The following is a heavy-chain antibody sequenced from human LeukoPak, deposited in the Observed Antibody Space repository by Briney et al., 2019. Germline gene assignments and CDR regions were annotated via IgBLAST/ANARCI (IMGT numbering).Heavy chain of an antibody. CDR1: GFTFSSYG. V-gene: IGHV3-23*01. D-gene: IGHD6-13*01. J-gene: IGHJ4*02. CDR2: ISGSGGST. Sequence: GGSLRLSCAASGFTFSSYGMCWVRQAPGKGLEWVSGISGSGGSTYYADSVKGRFTISRDNSKNTLYLQMNRRRAEDTAVYYCARDRGRGAAAGGFDYWGQGTLVTVSS. CDR3: ARDRGRGAAAGGFDY.